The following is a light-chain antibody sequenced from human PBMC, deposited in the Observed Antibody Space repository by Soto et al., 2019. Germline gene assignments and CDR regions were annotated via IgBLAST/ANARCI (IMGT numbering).Light chain of an antibody. V-gene: IGKV3-15*01. CDR1: QSVSSN. CDR2: GAS. J-gene: IGKJ4*01. Sequence: IGMSKSPATVSVSPGERATLSCRASQSVSSNLAWYQQKPGQAPRLLIYGASTRATGIPARFSGSGSGTEFTLTISSLQSEDFAVYYCQQYNNWPLTFGGGTKVDIK. CDR3: QQYNNWPLT.